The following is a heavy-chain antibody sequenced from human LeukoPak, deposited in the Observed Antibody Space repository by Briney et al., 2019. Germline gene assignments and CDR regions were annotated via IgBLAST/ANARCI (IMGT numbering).Heavy chain of an antibody. CDR1: GFTFSSYG. J-gene: IGHJ4*02. CDR3: AKDGDGYNYFDY. CDR2: ISYDGSNK. Sequence: PGRSLRLSCAASGFTFSSYGMHWVRQAPGKGLEWVAVISYDGSNKYYADSVKGRFTISRDNSKITLYLQMNSLRAEDTAVYYCAKDGDGYNYFDYWGQGTLVTVSS. D-gene: IGHD5-24*01. V-gene: IGHV3-30*18.